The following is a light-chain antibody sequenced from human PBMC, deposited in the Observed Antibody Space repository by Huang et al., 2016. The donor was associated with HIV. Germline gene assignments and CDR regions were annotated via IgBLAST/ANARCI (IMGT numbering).Light chain of an antibody. CDR3: QQYDNWPGT. Sequence: EIMMTQSPATLSVSLGDKASLSCRASQRVGVNLGWYQQKPGQPPTLLIYGASDRATGLAARFSGSGSGTDFTLTISSLQSEDFAVYFCQQYDNWPGTFGQGTKLEI. CDR1: QRVGVN. J-gene: IGKJ2*01. V-gene: IGKV3-15*01. CDR2: GAS.